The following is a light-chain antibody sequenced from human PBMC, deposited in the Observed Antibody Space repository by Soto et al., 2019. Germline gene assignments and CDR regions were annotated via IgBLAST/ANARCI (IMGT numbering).Light chain of an antibody. J-gene: IGLJ1*01. CDR2: EVS. CDR1: SSDVGGYNY. CDR3: SSYTSSTPYV. V-gene: IGLV2-14*01. Sequence: QSALTQPASVSGSPGQSISISCTGTSSDVGGYNYVSWYQQQPGKAPKLMIYEVSSRPSGVSDRFSGSKSGNTASLTISGLQAEDEADYYCSSYTSSTPYVFGTGTKSPS.